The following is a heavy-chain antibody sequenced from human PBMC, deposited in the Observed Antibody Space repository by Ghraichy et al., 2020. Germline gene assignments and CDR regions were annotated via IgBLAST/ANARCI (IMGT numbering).Heavy chain of an antibody. CDR3: ARVRRDGSKVYWYFDL. V-gene: IGHV4-34*01. D-gene: IGHD5-24*01. CDR2: INQSGDTNI. J-gene: IGHJ2*01. CDR1: GGSFSVYY. Sequence: ETLSLTCAVYGGSFSVYYWSWIRQPPGKGLEWIGEINQSGDTNINYDPSLKSRVTMSVDTSKNQFSLKLTSVTAADTAVYYCARVRRDGSKVYWYFDLWGRGTLVTVSS.